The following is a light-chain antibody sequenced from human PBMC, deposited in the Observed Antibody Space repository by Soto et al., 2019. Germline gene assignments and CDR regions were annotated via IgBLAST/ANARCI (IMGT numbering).Light chain of an antibody. Sequence: DIQMTQSPSSLSASVGDRVSISCQANQDTDNYLNWYHQKPGKAPRLVIYDTSTLEIGVPSRFGGSRSGTTFTFTLSGLQPEDVGTYYCQQYNKVPYTFGQGTKVEMK. CDR2: DTS. CDR1: QDTDNY. V-gene: IGKV1-33*01. J-gene: IGKJ2*01. CDR3: QQYNKVPYT.